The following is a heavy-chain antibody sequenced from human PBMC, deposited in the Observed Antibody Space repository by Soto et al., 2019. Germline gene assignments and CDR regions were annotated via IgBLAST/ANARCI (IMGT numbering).Heavy chain of an antibody. D-gene: IGHD2-15*01. CDR1: GFTVSSNY. V-gene: IGHV3-53*01. J-gene: IGHJ1*01. CDR2: IYSGGST. Sequence: PGGSLRLSCAASGFTVSSNYMSWVRQAPGKGLEWVSVIYSGGSTYYADSVKGRFIISRDNSKNTLYLQMNSLRAEDTAVYYCAKRRLNTIPSLSAFWSQGVQVPVSS. CDR3: AKRRLNTIPSLSAF.